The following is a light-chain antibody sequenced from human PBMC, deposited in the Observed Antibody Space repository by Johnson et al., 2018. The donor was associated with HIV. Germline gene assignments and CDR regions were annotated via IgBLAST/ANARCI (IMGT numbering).Light chain of an antibody. J-gene: IGLJ1*01. CDR1: SSNIGNNY. V-gene: IGLV1-51*02. CDR3: GTWDSSLIDYS. CDR2: ENN. Sequence: QSVLTLPPSVSAAPGQMVTISCSGSSSNIGNNYVSWYQQLPGTAPKLLIYENNKRPSGIPDRFSGSKSGTSATLRITGLQTGDEADYYCGTWDSSLIDYSFGTGTKVTVL.